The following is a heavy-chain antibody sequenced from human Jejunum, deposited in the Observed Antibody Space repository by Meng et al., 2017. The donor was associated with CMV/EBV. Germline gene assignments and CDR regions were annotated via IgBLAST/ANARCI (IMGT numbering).Heavy chain of an antibody. D-gene: IGHD3-22*01. J-gene: IGHJ4*02. CDR1: TFNSYA. CDR2: SSASGGTT. V-gene: IGHV3-23*01. Sequence: TFNSYALAWVRQAPGKGLEWVSTSSASGGTTYYADAVMGRFTISRDNAKNSLYLQMNSLRAEDTAVYYCARFGTMIVVEDVDYFDYWGQGTVVTVSS. CDR3: ARFGTMIVVEDVDYFDY.